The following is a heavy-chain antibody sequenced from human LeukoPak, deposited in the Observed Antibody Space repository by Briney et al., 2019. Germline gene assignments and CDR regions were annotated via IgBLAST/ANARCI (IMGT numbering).Heavy chain of an antibody. Sequence: GGSLRLSCVASEFTFSDYAMNWVRQAPGKGLEWVSGISGSGGSTYYADSVKGRFTVSRDNSKNTLYLQMNSLRAEDTAVYYCAKGDCSSTSCSGYYFDYWGQGTLVTVSS. CDR2: ISGSGGST. J-gene: IGHJ4*02. CDR3: AKGDCSSTSCSGYYFDY. CDR1: EFTFSDYA. V-gene: IGHV3-23*01. D-gene: IGHD2-2*01.